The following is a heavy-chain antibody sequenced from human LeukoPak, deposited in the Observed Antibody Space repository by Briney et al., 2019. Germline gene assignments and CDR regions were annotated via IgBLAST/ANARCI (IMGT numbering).Heavy chain of an antibody. CDR3: ARDDYYGSGSYWGAFDI. D-gene: IGHD3-10*01. Sequence: GGSLRLSCAASGFTLSYNNMNWVRQAPGKGLEWVSSISSSSSYIYFADSVKGRFTISRDNAKNSLYLQMNSLRAEDTAMYYCARDDYYGSGSYWGAFDIWGQGTMVTVSS. CDR2: ISSSSSYI. CDR1: GFTLSYNN. V-gene: IGHV3-21*01. J-gene: IGHJ3*02.